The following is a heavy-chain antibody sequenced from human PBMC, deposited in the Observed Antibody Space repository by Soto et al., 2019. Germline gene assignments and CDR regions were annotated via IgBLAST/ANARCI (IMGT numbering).Heavy chain of an antibody. D-gene: IGHD6-19*01. CDR3: ARDIAVAGTGEYFQH. CDR2: IIPIFGTA. J-gene: IGHJ1*01. Sequence: QVQLVQSGAEVKKPGSSVKVSCKASVGTFSSYAISWVRQAPGQGLEWMGGIIPIFGTANYAQKFQGRVTIPADESTNTANMELSSLRSEDTAVYYCARDIAVAGTGEYFQHWGQGTLVTVSS. V-gene: IGHV1-69*12. CDR1: VGTFSSYA.